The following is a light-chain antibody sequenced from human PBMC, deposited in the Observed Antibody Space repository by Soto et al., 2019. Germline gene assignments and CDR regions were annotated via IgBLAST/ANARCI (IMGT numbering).Light chain of an antibody. CDR2: AAS. CDR3: QQSYTTLFT. Sequence: DLQMTQSPSSLSASVGDRVTITCRASQSISNYLNWYQQKPGKAPKLLIYAASGLQSGVPSRFSGSGSGTDFTLTISSLQPEDFATYSCQQSYTTLFTFGPGTNVDI. CDR1: QSISNY. V-gene: IGKV1-39*01. J-gene: IGKJ3*01.